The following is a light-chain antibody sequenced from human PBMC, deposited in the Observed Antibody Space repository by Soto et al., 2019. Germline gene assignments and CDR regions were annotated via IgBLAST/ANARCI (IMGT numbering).Light chain of an antibody. J-gene: IGKJ1*01. CDR1: QSISSN. CDR2: GAS. CDR3: QQYANWPT. V-gene: IGKV3-15*01. Sequence: EIVLTQSPATLSVSPGERATLSCRASQSISSNLVWYQQKAGQAPRLLIYGASTRATGIPARFSGSGSGTEFTLTISSLQSEDFAVYYCQQYANWPTFGQGTKVDI.